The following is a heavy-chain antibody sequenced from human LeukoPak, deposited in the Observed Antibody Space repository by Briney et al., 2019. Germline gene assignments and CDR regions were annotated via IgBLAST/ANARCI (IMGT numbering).Heavy chain of an antibody. Sequence: ASVKVSCRASGYTFTGYYMHWARQAPGQGLEWMGWINPNSGGTNYAQKFQGRVTMTRDTSISTAYMELSRLRSDDTAVYYCARAGGYNWNDHDYWGQGTLVTVSS. CDR2: INPNSGGT. CDR1: GYTFTGYY. CDR3: ARAGGYNWNDHDY. V-gene: IGHV1-2*02. J-gene: IGHJ4*02. D-gene: IGHD1-1*01.